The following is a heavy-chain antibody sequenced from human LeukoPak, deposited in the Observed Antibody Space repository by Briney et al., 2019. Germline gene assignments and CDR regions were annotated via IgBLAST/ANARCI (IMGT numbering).Heavy chain of an antibody. CDR2: IKQDGSYQ. CDR1: GFTFSHYW. V-gene: IGHV3-7*01. D-gene: IGHD4-23*01. CDR3: AKDTDVGNFDY. J-gene: IGHJ4*02. Sequence: PGGSLRLSCAASGFTFSHYWMSWVRLSPGKGLEWVGNIKQDGSYQFCVDSVRGRFTISRDNAKNSLYLQMSSLTAEDTAVDYCAKDTDVGNFDYWGQGTLVTVSS.